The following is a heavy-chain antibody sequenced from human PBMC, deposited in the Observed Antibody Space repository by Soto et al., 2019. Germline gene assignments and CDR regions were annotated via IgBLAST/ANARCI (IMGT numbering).Heavy chain of an antibody. D-gene: IGHD3-22*01. J-gene: IGHJ4*02. CDR2: MYHSGAT. V-gene: IGHV4-30-2*01. Sequence: SETLSLTCAVSGASINTAGYSWTWLRQPPGKGLEWIGYMYHSGATTYNPSLQSRVTISGDGSKNQFSLRLTSVTAADTATYYCARVYDSSGYFIDHWGPGTLVTVSS. CDR1: GASINTAGYS. CDR3: ARVYDSSGYFIDH.